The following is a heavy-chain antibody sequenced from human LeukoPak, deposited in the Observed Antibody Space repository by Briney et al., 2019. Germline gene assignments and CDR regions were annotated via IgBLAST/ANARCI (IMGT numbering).Heavy chain of an antibody. CDR1: SGSISTSNYY. Sequence: SETLSLTCTVSSGSISTSNYYWGWVRQPPGKALEWIGNIFYSGSTYYSPSLKSRVTISLDTSRNQFSLKLNSVTAADTAVYYCAKSNGYGLIDIWGRGTMVTVSS. CDR3: AKSNGYGLIDI. CDR2: IFYSGST. V-gene: IGHV4-39*07. D-gene: IGHD3-10*01. J-gene: IGHJ3*02.